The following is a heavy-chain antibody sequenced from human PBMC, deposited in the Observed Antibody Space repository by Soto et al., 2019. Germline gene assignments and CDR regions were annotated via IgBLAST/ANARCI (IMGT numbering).Heavy chain of an antibody. J-gene: IGHJ6*03. CDR2: ISSSSSTI. Sequence: GGSLRLSCAASGFTFSSYSMNWVRQAPGKGLEWVSYISSSSSTIYYADFVKGRFTISGDNAKNSLYLQMNSLRAEDTAVYYCARDFPLFEGALLGYYYYYMDVWGKGTTVTVSS. V-gene: IGHV3-48*01. CDR3: ARDFPLFEGALLGYYYYYMDV. D-gene: IGHD3-10*02. CDR1: GFTFSSYS.